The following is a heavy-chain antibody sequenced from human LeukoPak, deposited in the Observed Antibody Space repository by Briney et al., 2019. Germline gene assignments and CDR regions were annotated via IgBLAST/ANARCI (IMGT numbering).Heavy chain of an antibody. CDR3: ARVGYSYGCDY. Sequence: GGSLRLSCAASGFTFSSYWMHWVRQAPGKGLVWVSRINSDGSSTSYADSVKGRFTISRDNAKNTLYLQVNSLRAEDTAVYYCARVGYSYGCDYWGQGTLVTVSS. D-gene: IGHD5-18*01. V-gene: IGHV3-74*01. CDR2: INSDGSST. CDR1: GFTFSSYW. J-gene: IGHJ4*02.